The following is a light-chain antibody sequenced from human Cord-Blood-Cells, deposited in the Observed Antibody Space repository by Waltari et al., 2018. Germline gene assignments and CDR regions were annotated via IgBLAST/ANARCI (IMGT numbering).Light chain of an antibody. CDR3: LLYYGCAEV. CDR2: STS. V-gene: IGLV7-43*01. CDR1: NGAVTSGYY. J-gene: IGLJ2*01. Sequence: QTVVTQEPSLTVSPGGTVTLTCVSSNGAVTSGYYPNWCQQKPGQAPRALIYSTSNKHSWTRDRVSGSLLGGKAALALSGVQPEKEAGDHWLLYYGCAEVFGGGTELTVL.